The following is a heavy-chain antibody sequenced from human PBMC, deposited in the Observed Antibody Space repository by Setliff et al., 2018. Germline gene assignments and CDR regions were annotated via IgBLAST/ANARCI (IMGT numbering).Heavy chain of an antibody. Sequence: LSLTCAVSGYSLSSGYYWGWIRQPPGKGLEWIGSIYHSGSTYYNPSLKSRVTISVDTSKNQFSLKLSSVTAADTAVYYCARQVSWFDPWGQGTLVTVSS. CDR1: GYSLSSGYY. CDR3: ARQVSWFDP. J-gene: IGHJ5*02. CDR2: IYHSGST. V-gene: IGHV4-38-2*01.